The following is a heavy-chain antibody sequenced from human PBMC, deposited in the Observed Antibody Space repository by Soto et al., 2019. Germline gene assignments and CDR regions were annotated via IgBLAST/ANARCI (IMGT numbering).Heavy chain of an antibody. Sequence: GGSLRLSCAASGFTFTNYAMAWVRQAPGKGLEWVSGISGAGGSTYYTDSVKGRFTISRDNSDNTLYLHMSSLRAEDTAVYYCAKGVPECTGGLCYRALGYWGQGTLVTVSS. J-gene: IGHJ4*02. CDR3: AKGVPECTGGLCYRALGY. V-gene: IGHV3-23*01. CDR1: GFTFTNYA. D-gene: IGHD2-8*02. CDR2: ISGAGGST.